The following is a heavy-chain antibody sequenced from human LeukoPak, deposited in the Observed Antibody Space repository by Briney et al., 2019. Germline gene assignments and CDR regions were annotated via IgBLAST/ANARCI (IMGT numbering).Heavy chain of an antibody. CDR3: ARDRGIVGATTSYYMDV. Sequence: GGSLRLSRAASGFTFSSYGMHWVRQAPGKGLEWVSYITVSGSTIYYAGSVKGRFTISRDNAKNSLYLQMNSLRAEDTAVYYCARDRGIVGATTSYYMDVWGKGTTVTVSS. J-gene: IGHJ6*03. D-gene: IGHD1-26*01. CDR2: ITVSGSTI. V-gene: IGHV3-48*04. CDR1: GFTFSSYG.